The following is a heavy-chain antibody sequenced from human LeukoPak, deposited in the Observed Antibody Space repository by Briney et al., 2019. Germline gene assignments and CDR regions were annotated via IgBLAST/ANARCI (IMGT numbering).Heavy chain of an antibody. V-gene: IGHV4-59*01. CDR3: ARGYSSSWNYFDY. CDR1: GGSISNYW. J-gene: IGHJ4*02. D-gene: IGHD6-13*01. CDR2: VFDSGGT. Sequence: KPAETLFLTCTVSGGSISNYWWSWIRQPPGKGLEWIGYVFDSGGTNYNPSLKSRVTISVDTSKKQFSLKLSSVTAADTAVYYCARGYSSSWNYFDYWGQGTLVSVSS.